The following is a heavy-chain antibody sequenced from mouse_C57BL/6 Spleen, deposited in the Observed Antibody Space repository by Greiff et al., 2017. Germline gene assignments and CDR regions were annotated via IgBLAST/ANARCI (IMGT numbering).Heavy chain of an antibody. CDR3: ASGALGAMEY. CDR2: LYPRDGST. Sequence: VQLQQSGPELVKPGASVKLSCKASGYTFTSYDINWVKQRPGQGLEWIGWLYPRDGSTNYNEKFKGKATLTVDTSSRTAYMELHSLTSEESAVYYCASGALGAMEYWGQGTLVTVSA. D-gene: IGHD2-3*01. CDR1: GYTFTSYD. J-gene: IGHJ3*01. V-gene: IGHV1-85*01.